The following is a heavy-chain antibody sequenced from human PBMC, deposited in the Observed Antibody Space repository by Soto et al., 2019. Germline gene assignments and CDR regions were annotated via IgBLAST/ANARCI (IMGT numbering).Heavy chain of an antibody. CDR1: GFSLSSHGVG. CDR2: VYWDGDK. J-gene: IGHJ4*02. CDR3: VHIPSSAWYENYLAY. Sequence: QITLKESGPTLVKPTQTLTLTCTFSGFSLSSHGVGVGWIRQPPGEALEWLAHVYWDGDKRYSPSLRNRLTITKDTSGNQVVLTLTNMDPVDTATYYCVHIPSSAWYENYLAYWGQGTLVTVSS. D-gene: IGHD6-13*01. V-gene: IGHV2-5*02.